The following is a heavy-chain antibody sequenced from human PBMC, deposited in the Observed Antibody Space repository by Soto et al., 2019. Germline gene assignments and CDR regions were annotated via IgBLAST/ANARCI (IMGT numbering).Heavy chain of an antibody. J-gene: IGHJ6*02. Sequence: PGESLKLSCKGSGYSFTSYWIGWVRQMPGKGLEWMGIIFPGDFDTRYSPSFQGQVTISADKSISTAYLQWSSLKASDTAMYYCATLPTFTDYYYYGMDVWGQGTTVTVSS. V-gene: IGHV5-51*01. CDR3: ATLPTFTDYYYYGMDV. CDR1: GYSFTSYW. CDR2: IFPGDFDT.